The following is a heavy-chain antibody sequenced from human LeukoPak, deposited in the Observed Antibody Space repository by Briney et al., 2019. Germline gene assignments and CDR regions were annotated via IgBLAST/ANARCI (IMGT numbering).Heavy chain of an antibody. D-gene: IGHD2-2*01. J-gene: IGHJ3*01. CDR3: ARVSCSSTSCPRRDALDV. V-gene: IGHV4-59*01. Sequence: PSETLSLTCTVSGGSISYYYWSWIRQPPGKGLEWIGYIYYSGSTNYNPSLKGRVTILVDTSKNQFSLNLTSVTTADTAVYYCARVSCSSTSCPRRDALDVWGQGTMVTVSS. CDR1: GGSISYYY. CDR2: IYYSGST.